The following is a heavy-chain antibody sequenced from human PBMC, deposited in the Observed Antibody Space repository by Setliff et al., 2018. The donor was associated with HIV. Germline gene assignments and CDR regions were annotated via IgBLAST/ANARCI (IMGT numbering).Heavy chain of an antibody. Sequence: SETLSLTCTVSGGSISSTNYFWGWIRQPPGKGLEWIGTIYYHGSTYYNPSLKSRVTISIDTSKNQFSLQLTSVTAADTAVYYCVNPSGAMGEFDSWGQGTLVTV. V-gene: IGHV4-39*01. J-gene: IGHJ4*02. CDR2: IYYHGST. CDR1: GGSISSTNYF. D-gene: IGHD3-16*01. CDR3: VNPSGAMGEFDS.